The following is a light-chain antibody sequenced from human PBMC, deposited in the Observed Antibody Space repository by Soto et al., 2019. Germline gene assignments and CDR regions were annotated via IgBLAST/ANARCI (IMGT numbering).Light chain of an antibody. J-gene: IGKJ1*01. CDR1: QSFSSW. Sequence: DIQMTPSPSPPSASVGEKVTLTFPASQSFSSWLAWYQQKPGKAPKLLIYKASNLKSGVPSRFSGSRSGTEFTLTISSLQPDDFATYYCQHYNDYPWTFGQGTKVDIK. CDR2: KAS. V-gene: IGKV1-5*03. CDR3: QHYNDYPWT.